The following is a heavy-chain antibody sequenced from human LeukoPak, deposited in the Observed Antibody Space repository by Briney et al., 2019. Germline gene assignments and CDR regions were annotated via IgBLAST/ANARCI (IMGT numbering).Heavy chain of an antibody. Sequence: GGSLRLSCAASGFTFSSYWMHWVRQAPGKGLVWVSRINSDGSSTSYADSVKGRFTISRDNAKNTLYLQMNSLRAEDTAVYYCAITDYDILTGYSSYYYYGMDVWGQGTTVTVSS. CDR3: AITDYDILTGYSSYYYYGMDV. D-gene: IGHD3-9*01. CDR1: GFTFSSYW. J-gene: IGHJ6*02. V-gene: IGHV3-74*01. CDR2: INSDGSST.